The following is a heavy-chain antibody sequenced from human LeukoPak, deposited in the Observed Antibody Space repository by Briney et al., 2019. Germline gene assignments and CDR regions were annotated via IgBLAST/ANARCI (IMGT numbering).Heavy chain of an antibody. D-gene: IGHD6-19*01. Sequence: VSVKVSCKASGYTFTSYYMHWVRQAPGQGLEWMGIINPSGGSTSYAQKFQGRVTMTRDTSTSTVYMELSSLRSEDTAVYYCARDCGAVAGFDPWGQGTLVTVSS. CDR2: INPSGGST. CDR3: ARDCGAVAGFDP. CDR1: GYTFTSYY. J-gene: IGHJ5*02. V-gene: IGHV1-46*01.